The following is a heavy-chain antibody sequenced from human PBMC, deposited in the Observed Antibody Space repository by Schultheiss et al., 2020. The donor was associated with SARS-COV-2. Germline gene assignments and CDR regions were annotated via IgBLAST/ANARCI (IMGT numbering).Heavy chain of an antibody. Sequence: GSLRLSCAVYGGSFSGYYWSWIRQPPGKGLEWIGEINHSGSTNYNPSLKSRVTISVDTSKNQFSLKLSSVTAADTAVYYCARSVPNLDIWGQGTTVTVSS. D-gene: IGHD2-2*01. J-gene: IGHJ6*02. CDR1: GGSFSGYY. CDR2: INHSGST. CDR3: ARSVPNLDI. V-gene: IGHV4-34*01.